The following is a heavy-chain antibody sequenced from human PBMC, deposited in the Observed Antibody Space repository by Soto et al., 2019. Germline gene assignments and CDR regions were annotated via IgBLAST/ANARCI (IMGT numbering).Heavy chain of an antibody. CDR1: GFTFSSYE. CDR3: ANRPAMDY. CDR2: ISSGGNLI. J-gene: IGHJ4*02. V-gene: IGHV3-48*03. Sequence: QPGGSLRLSCAASGFTFSSYEMNWVRQAPGKGLEWVSYISSGGNLIYYADSVKGRFTVSRDNSKNTLYLQMNSLRAEDTAVYYCANRPAMDYWGQGTLVTVSS.